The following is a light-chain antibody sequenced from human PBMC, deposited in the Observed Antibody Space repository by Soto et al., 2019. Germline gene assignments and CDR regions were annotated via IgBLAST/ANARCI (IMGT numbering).Light chain of an antibody. V-gene: IGKV1-27*01. J-gene: IGKJ2*01. CDR3: QNYNSVPYT. CDR1: HDINNF. CDR2: AAS. Sequence: EIRLTQSPSSLSASVGDRVTIACRASHDINNFLAWFQQKPGKVPELLMYAASSLKSGVPSRFSGSGSGTDFTLTIDGLQPEEFATYFCQNYNSVPYTFGQGTKLEIK.